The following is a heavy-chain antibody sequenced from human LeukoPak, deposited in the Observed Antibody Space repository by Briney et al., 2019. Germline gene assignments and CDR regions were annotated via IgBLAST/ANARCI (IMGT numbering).Heavy chain of an antibody. CDR1: GVSISSHY. CDR3: ARAVAYCGGDCRHFDY. J-gene: IGHJ4*02. CDR2: IYYSRST. Sequence: PSETLSLTCTVSGVSISSHYWSWIRQPPGKGLKWIGYIYYSRSTNYNPSLKSRVTISVDTSKNQFSLKLSSVTAADTAVYYCARAVAYCGGDCRHFDYWGQGTLVTVSP. D-gene: IGHD2-21*02. V-gene: IGHV4-59*08.